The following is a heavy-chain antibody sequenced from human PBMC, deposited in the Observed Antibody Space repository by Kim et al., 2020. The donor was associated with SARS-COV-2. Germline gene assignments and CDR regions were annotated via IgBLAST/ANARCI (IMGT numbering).Heavy chain of an antibody. D-gene: IGHD7-27*01. CDR2: IGGSGGST. V-gene: IGHV3-23*01. Sequence: GGSLRLSCAASGFTFKTYAMSWVRQAPGKGLEWVSSIGGSGGSTYYADSVKGRFTISRDNSKNTLYLQMNSLRADDTAVYFCAKGILSGGSYYYGMDVWG. CDR1: GFTFKTYA. J-gene: IGHJ6*01. CDR3: AKGILSGGSYYYGMDV.